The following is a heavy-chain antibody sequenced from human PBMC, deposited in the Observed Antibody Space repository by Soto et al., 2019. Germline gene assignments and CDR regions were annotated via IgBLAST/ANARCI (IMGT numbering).Heavy chain of an antibody. J-gene: IGHJ4*01. V-gene: IGHV4-59*01. CDR1: GGSISSYY. CDR2: IYYSGST. CDR3: TRTPDTAFDY. D-gene: IGHD5-18*01. Sequence: PSETLSLTCTVSGGSISSYYWSWIRQPPGKGLEWIGYIYYSGSTNYNPSLKSRVTISVDTSKNQFSLKLTSVTAADTAVYYYTRTPDTAFDYWGQGTLVTVSS.